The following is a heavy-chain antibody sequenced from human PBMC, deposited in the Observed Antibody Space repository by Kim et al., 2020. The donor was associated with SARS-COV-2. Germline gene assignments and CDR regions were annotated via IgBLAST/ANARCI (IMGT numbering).Heavy chain of an antibody. D-gene: IGHD3-22*01. CDR1: GFTFSSYS. CDR2: ISSSSSYI. J-gene: IGHJ3*02. V-gene: IGHV3-21*01. CDR3: ARVATMIDGYDAFDI. Sequence: GGSLRLSCAASGFTFSSYSMNWVRQAPGKGLEWVSSISSSSSYIYYADSVKGRFTISRDNAKNSLYLQMNSLRAEDTAVYYCARVATMIDGYDAFDIWGQGTMVTVSS.